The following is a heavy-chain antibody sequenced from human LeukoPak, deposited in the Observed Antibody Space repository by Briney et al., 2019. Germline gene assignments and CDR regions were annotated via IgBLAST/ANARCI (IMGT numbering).Heavy chain of an antibody. D-gene: IGHD3-22*01. J-gene: IGHJ4*02. Sequence: SETLSLTCTVADGSISSRRYYWGWIRKPPGKGLEWIGSIYYSGSTYYNPSLKSRVTTSVDTSKNQFSLKLSSVTAADTAVYYCARGLRSSYYYDSSGRFDYWGQGTLVTVSS. CDR3: ARGLRSSYYYDSSGRFDY. CDR2: IYYSGST. CDR1: DGSISSRRYY. V-gene: IGHV4-39*07.